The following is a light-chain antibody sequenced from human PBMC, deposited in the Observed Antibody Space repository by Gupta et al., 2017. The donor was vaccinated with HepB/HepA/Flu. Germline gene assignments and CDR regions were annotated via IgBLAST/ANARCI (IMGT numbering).Light chain of an antibody. CDR2: DVT. V-gene: IGLV2-11*01. Sequence: QSALTQPRSVSGSPGQSVTISCTGSSSDVGGYNYVSWYQQHPVKAPKLMIYDVTKRPSGVPDRFSGSKSGNTASLTISGLRAEDEADYYCCAYAGSYTWVFGGGTKLTVL. CDR1: SSDVGGYNY. CDR3: CAYAGSYTWV. J-gene: IGLJ3*02.